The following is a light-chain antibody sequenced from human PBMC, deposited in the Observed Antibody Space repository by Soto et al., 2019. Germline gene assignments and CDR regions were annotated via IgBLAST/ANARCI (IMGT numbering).Light chain of an antibody. CDR3: QQYNSYSGT. CDR1: QAFPNN. Sequence: DIHLTQSPSFLSASLGDRVTITCRPSQAFPNNMAWYQQKPGKAPKLLIYDASSLESGVPSRFSGSGSGTEFTLTISSLQPDDFATYYCQQYNSYSGTFGQGTKVDIK. V-gene: IGKV1-5*01. CDR2: DAS. J-gene: IGKJ1*01.